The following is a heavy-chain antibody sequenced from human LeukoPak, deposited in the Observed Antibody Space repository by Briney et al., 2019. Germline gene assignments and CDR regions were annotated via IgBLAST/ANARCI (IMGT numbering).Heavy chain of an antibody. D-gene: IGHD2-2*01. CDR2: ITYNSGTI. Sequence: PGGSLRLSCAASGFTFRSYAMQWVRQAPGKGLEWVSYITYNSGTIFYADSVKGRFTISRDNAKDSLYLQMSSLRAEDTAVYYCARRYCSSTSCLIDYWGQGTLVTVSS. CDR3: ARRYCSSTSCLIDY. V-gene: IGHV3-48*01. CDR1: GFTFRSYA. J-gene: IGHJ4*02.